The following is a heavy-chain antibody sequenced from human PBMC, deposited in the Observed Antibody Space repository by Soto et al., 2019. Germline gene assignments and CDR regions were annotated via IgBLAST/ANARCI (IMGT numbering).Heavy chain of an antibody. CDR3: ARDLPTYGSGSYLLN. V-gene: IGHV3-33*01. CDR1: GFTFSSYG. J-gene: IGHJ4*02. Sequence: QVQLVESGGGVVQPGRSLRLSCAASGFTFSSYGMHWFRQAPGKGLEWVAVIWDDGSTKYYADSGKGRFTISRDNSKNTLYLQMNSLRAEDTAVYYCARDLPTYGSGSYLLNWGQGTLVTVS. D-gene: IGHD3-10*01. CDR2: IWDDGSTK.